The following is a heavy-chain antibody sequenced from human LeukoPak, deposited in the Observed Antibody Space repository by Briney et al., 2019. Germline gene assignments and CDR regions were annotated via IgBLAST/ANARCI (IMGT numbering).Heavy chain of an antibody. CDR1: GFTFSSYG. J-gene: IGHJ4*02. CDR2: ISYDGSNK. D-gene: IGHD1-26*01. V-gene: IGHV3-30*03. CDR3: ASPRYSGSYVSQYYFDY. Sequence: TGGSLRLSCAASGFTFSSYGMNWVRQAPGKGLEWVAVISYDGSNKNYADSVKGRFTISRDNSKNTLYLQMNSLRAEDTAVYYCASPRYSGSYVSQYYFDYWGQGTLVTVSS.